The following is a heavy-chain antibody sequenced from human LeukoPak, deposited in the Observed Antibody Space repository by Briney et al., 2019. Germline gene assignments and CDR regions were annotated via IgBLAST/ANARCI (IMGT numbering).Heavy chain of an antibody. V-gene: IGHV6-1*01. Sequence: SQTLSLTCAISGDSVSSNSASWNWIRQSPSRGLEWLGRTYYRSKWNTDHAVSVKGRITINPDTSKNQFSLYLNSVTPEDTAVYYCARDPDSSYEWGPFDPWGQGTLVTVSS. CDR1: GDSVSSNSAS. CDR3: ARDPDSSYEWGPFDP. D-gene: IGHD1-26*01. CDR2: TYYRSKWNT. J-gene: IGHJ5*02.